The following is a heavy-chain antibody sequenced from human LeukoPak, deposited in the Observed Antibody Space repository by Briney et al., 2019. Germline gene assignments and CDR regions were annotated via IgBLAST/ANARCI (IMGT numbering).Heavy chain of an antibody. CDR3: ARDGRYDYVWESYLTFDY. D-gene: IGHD3-16*02. J-gene: IGHJ4*02. V-gene: IGHV1-18*01. CDR1: GYTFTSYG. CDR2: ISAYNGNT. Sequence: ASVKVSCKASGYTFTSYGISWVRQAPGQGLEWVGWISAYNGNTDYAQKLQGRATMTTDTSTSTAYMELRSLRSDDTAVYYCARDGRYDYVWESYLTFDYWGQGTLVTVSS.